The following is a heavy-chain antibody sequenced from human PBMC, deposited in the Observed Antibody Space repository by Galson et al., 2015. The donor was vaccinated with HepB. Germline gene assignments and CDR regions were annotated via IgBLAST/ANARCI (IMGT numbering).Heavy chain of an antibody. CDR2: ISAYNGNT. V-gene: IGHV1-18*04. Sequence: SVKVSCKASGYTFTSYGISWVRQAPGQGLEWMGWISAYNGNTNYAQKLQGGVTMTTDTSTSTAYMELRSLRSDDTAVYYCARVVGTGDPGTGWYFDLWGRGTLVTVSS. J-gene: IGHJ2*01. CDR3: ARVVGTGDPGTGWYFDL. D-gene: IGHD7-27*01. CDR1: GYTFTSYG.